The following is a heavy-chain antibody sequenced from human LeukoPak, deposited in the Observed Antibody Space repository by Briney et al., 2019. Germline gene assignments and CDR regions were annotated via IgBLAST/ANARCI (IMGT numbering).Heavy chain of an antibody. D-gene: IGHD1-1*01. CDR1: GYTFTSYG. Sequence: SVKVSCKASGYTFTSYGISWVRQAPGQGLEWMGRIIPILGIANYAQKFQGRVTITADKSTSTAYMELSSLRSEDTAVYYCARDIDDGAFDIWGQGTMVTVSS. V-gene: IGHV1-69*04. CDR2: IIPILGIA. J-gene: IGHJ3*02. CDR3: ARDIDDGAFDI.